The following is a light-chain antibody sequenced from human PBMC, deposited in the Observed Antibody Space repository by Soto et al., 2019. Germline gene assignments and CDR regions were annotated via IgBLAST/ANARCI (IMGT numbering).Light chain of an antibody. CDR1: QSVSNRY. V-gene: IGKV3-20*01. CDR2: GAS. CDR3: QQYATSPWT. J-gene: IGKJ1*01. Sequence: EIMLTQSPGTLSLSPGERVTLSCRASQSVSNRYLAWYQQKPGQAPRLLIHGASSRVGGVPDRVSGSGSGTVFTLTISRLEPEDFALYYCQQYATSPWTFGQGTTVEIK.